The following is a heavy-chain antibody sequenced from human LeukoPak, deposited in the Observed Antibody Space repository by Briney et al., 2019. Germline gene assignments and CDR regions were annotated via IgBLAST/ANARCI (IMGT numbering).Heavy chain of an antibody. J-gene: IGHJ4*02. Sequence: PAETLSLTCIVSGVSFSSYYWSWIRQPAGKGLECVGRIYTSGSTNYNPSLKGRVTMSVDTSKNQFSLKLRSVTAADTAVYYCARDSYYYDSTGYYRFDYWDQGTLVTVS. CDR2: IYTSGST. CDR1: GVSFSSYY. D-gene: IGHD3-22*01. V-gene: IGHV4-4*07. CDR3: ARDSYYYDSTGYYRFDY.